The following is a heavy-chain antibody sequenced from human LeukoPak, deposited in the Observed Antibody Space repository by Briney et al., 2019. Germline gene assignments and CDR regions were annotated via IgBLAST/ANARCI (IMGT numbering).Heavy chain of an antibody. V-gene: IGHV3-23*01. Sequence: GGSLRLSCAASGFTFSSYAMSWVRQAPGKGLEWVSAISGSGSNTHYADSVKGRLTISRDNSKNTLYLQMNSLRAEDTAVYYCAKDFLDCGGDCYSYSDYWGQGTLVTVSS. D-gene: IGHD2-21*02. CDR2: ISGSGSNT. CDR1: GFTFSSYA. CDR3: AKDFLDCGGDCYSYSDY. J-gene: IGHJ4*02.